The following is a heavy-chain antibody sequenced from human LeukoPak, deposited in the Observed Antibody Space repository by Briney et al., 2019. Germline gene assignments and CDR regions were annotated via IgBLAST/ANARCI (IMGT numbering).Heavy chain of an antibody. CDR1: AFTFTTYW. D-gene: IGHD2-2*01. Sequence: GDSLKISCQGSAFTFTTYWIAWVRQLPGKGLEWMAIIYPGDSGTRYSPSFQGQLTISADKSISTAYLQWSSLKASDTAIYYCARRRYCNSTSCYEGAFDIWGQGTMATVSS. V-gene: IGHV5-51*01. CDR2: IYPGDSGT. CDR3: ARRRYCNSTSCYEGAFDI. J-gene: IGHJ3*02.